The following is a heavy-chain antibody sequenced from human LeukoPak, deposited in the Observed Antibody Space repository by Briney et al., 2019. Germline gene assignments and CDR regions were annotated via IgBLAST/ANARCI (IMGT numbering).Heavy chain of an antibody. J-gene: IGHJ4*02. CDR3: ARDCPSYYYDSSGYKRDY. V-gene: IGHV1-18*01. D-gene: IGHD3-22*01. CDR2: ISAYNGNT. Sequence: ASVKVSCKASGYTFTSYGISWVRQAPGQGLEWMGWISAYNGNTNYAQKLQGRVTMTTDTSTSTAYMELRSLRSDDTAVYYCARDCPSYYYDSSGYKRDYWGQGTLVTVSS. CDR1: GYTFTSYG.